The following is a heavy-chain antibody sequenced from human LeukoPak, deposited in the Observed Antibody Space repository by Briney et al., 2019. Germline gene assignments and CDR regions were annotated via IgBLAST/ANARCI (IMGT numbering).Heavy chain of an antibody. J-gene: IGHJ3*02. CDR2: INHSGST. CDR1: GGSFSGYY. D-gene: IGHD5-12*01. Sequence: SETRSLTCAVYGGSFSGYYWSWIRQPPGKGLEWIGEINHSGSTNYNPSLKSRVTISVDTSKNQFSLKLSSVTAADTAVYYCARRLPEYDAFDIWGQGTMVTVSS. CDR3: ARRLPEYDAFDI. V-gene: IGHV4-34*01.